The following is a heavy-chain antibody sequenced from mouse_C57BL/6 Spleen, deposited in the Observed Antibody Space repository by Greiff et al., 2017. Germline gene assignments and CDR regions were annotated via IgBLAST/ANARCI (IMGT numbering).Heavy chain of an antibody. V-gene: IGHV1-80*01. CDR1: GYAFSSYW. CDR3: ARAYGNYFDY. Sequence: VQVVESGAELVKPGASVKISCKASGYAFSSYWMNWVKQRPGKGLEWIGQIYPGDGDTNYNGKFKGKATLTADKSSSTAYMQLSSLTSEDSAVYFCARAYGNYFDYWGQGTTLTVSS. CDR2: IYPGDGDT. D-gene: IGHD2-1*01. J-gene: IGHJ2*01.